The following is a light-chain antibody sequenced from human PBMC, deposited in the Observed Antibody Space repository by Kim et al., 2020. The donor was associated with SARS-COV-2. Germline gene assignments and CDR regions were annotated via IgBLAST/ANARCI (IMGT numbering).Light chain of an antibody. CDR1: KLGDKY. V-gene: IGLV3-1*01. CDR3: QAWDSSTVV. CDR2: QDS. Sequence: ASAGQAANITCSEDKLGDKYACWYQQKPGQSAVLVIYQDSRRPSVIPGRFSGSNSGTTATLTIGETQALDEADYCCQAWDSSTVVFGGGTQLTVL. J-gene: IGLJ3*02.